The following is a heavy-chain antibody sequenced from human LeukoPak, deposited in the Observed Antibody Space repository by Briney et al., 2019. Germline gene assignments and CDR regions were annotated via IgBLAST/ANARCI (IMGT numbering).Heavy chain of an antibody. Sequence: AGGSLRLSCAASGFTFSSYSMNWVRQAPGKGLEWVSSISSSSSYIYYADSVKGRFTISRDNAKNSLYLQMNSLRAEDTAVYYCARDRFGRGGYYYYYYYMDVWGKGTTVTVSS. CDR2: ISSSSSYI. D-gene: IGHD3-10*01. CDR1: GFTFSSYS. CDR3: ARDRFGRGGYYYYYYYMDV. V-gene: IGHV3-21*01. J-gene: IGHJ6*03.